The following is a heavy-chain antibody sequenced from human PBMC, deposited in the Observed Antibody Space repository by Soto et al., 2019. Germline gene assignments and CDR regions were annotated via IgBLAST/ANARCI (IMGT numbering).Heavy chain of an antibody. CDR3: VRRVSGNYDY. Sequence: PGGSLSLSCVASGFTFSSYDMHWVRQAPGKGLEYVSSISSNGGTTYYGSSVKGRFTISRDNSKNTLYLQMGSLRAEDMAVYYCVRRVSGNYDYWGQGT. V-gene: IGHV3-64*01. CDR2: ISSNGGTT. D-gene: IGHD1-7*01. CDR1: GFTFSSYD. J-gene: IGHJ4*02.